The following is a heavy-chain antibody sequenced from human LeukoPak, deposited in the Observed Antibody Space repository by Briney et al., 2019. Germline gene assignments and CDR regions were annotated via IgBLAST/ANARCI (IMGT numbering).Heavy chain of an antibody. Sequence: GGSLRLSCTASGFTFGDYAMSWVSQDPGRGLEWVGLISGKVYGGTTEYAASVRGRFTISRDDSESIAYLQMNSLISEDTAVYYCTRHRRGGDDCDYWGQGTLVSVSS. V-gene: IGHV3-49*04. CDR2: ISGKVYGGTT. J-gene: IGHJ4*02. CDR3: TRHRRGGDDCDY. CDR1: GFTFGDYA. D-gene: IGHD2-21*02.